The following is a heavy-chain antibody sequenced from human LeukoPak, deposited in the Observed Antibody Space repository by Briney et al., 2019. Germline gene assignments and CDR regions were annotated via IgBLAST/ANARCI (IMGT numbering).Heavy chain of an antibody. CDR2: ISDSGST. Sequence: SETLSLTCTVSGGSMSSYYYSWIRQPPGKGLEWIGYISDSGSTNYNPSLKSRVTISVDTSKNQFSLKLTSVTAADTAVYYCARDSRGIAAAGGWGQGTLVTVSS. D-gene: IGHD6-13*01. CDR3: ARDSRGIAAAGG. CDR1: GGSMSSYY. J-gene: IGHJ4*02. V-gene: IGHV4-59*01.